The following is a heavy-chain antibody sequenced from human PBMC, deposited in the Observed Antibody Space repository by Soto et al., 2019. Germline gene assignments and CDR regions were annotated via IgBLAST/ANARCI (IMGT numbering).Heavy chain of an antibody. CDR3: AKTALGWLDP. J-gene: IGHJ5*02. V-gene: IGHV4-59*01. CDR2: IFYSGRSGST. Sequence: PSETLSLTCSVSGGSINSYYWSWIRQPPGKGLEWIGYIFYSGRSGSTNYNPSLKSRVTISVDTSKNQFSLKVSSVTAADTDVYYCAKTALGWLDPWGQGTLVTVYS. D-gene: IGHD2-21*02. CDR1: GGSINSYY.